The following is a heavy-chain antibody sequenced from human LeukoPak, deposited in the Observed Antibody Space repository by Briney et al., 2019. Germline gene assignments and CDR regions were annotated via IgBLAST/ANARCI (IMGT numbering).Heavy chain of an antibody. J-gene: IGHJ4*02. V-gene: IGHV3-23*01. CDR1: GFTFSSYG. CDR3: ATRPASETYFGVFDY. Sequence: GGSLRLSCAASGFTFSSYGMHWVRQSPGRGLEWVSGITGSGGNTYYAESVKGRFTISRDNSRNTLYLQMNSLRAEDAALYYCATRPASETYFGVFDYWGLGTLVTVSS. CDR2: ITGSGGNT. D-gene: IGHD1-26*01.